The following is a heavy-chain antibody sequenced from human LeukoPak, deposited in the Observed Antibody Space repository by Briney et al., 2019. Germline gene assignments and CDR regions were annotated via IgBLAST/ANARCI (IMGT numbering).Heavy chain of an antibody. J-gene: IGHJ4*02. Sequence: SETLSLTCTVSGYSISSGYYWGWIRQPPGEGLGWSGYIYEGGSTDYNPSLRSRVTISRDTSKNQVSLKLTSVTTADTAVYYCARDRYDHDSSGYYEFWGQGTLVTVSS. CDR2: IYEGGST. D-gene: IGHD3-22*01. CDR3: ARDRYDHDSSGYYEF. CDR1: GYSISSGYY. V-gene: IGHV4-38-2*02.